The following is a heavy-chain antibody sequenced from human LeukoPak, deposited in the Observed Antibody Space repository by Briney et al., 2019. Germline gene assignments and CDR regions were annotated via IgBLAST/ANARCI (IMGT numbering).Heavy chain of an antibody. J-gene: IGHJ4*02. Sequence: PGGSLRLSCAASEFTFSSYAMHWVRQAPGKGLEWVAAISFDGNNEYYADSVKGRFTISRDNSKNTLYLQMNSLRAEDTAVYYRANIIRKYTSGYYYFDYWGQGTLVTVSS. D-gene: IGHD6-25*01. CDR3: ANIIRKYTSGYYYFDY. CDR1: EFTFSSYA. V-gene: IGHV3-30-3*01. CDR2: ISFDGNNE.